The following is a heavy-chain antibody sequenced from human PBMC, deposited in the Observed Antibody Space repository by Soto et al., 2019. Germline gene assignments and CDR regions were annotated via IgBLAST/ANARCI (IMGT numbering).Heavy chain of an antibody. Sequence: QVQLXESGPGLVMPSQTLSLTCTVSGGSISGGGYYWSWIRQXPGKGLEWIGYIYYSGXXYXNPXXXXXXXXXXXXXXXXXXXXXXXXXXXXTXLXYCXRDSXISXXADSWGQGTLVTVSS. CDR3: XRDSXISXXADS. CDR1: GGSISGGGYY. V-gene: IGHV4-31*01. CDR2: IYYSGXX. D-gene: IGHD3-10*01. J-gene: IGHJ4*02.